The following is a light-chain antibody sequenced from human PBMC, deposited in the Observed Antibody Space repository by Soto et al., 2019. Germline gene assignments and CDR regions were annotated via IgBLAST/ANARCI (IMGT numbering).Light chain of an antibody. V-gene: IGLV3-9*01. CDR3: QVWDSSLVV. CDR2: RDT. CDR1: NIGSKN. Sequence: SYELTQPLSVSVALGQTAKITCGGNNIGSKNVHWYQQKPCQAPVVVIYRDTNRPSGIPERFSGSSSGNTATLTISRAQAGDEADYYCQVWDSSLVVFGGGTKLTVL. J-gene: IGLJ2*01.